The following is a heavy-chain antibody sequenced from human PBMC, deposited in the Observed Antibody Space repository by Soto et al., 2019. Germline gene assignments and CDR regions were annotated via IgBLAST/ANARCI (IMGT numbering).Heavy chain of an antibody. Sequence: GGSLRLSCAASGFTFSDHYMDWVRQAPGKGLEWVGRTRNKANSYTTEYAASVKGRFTISRDDSKNSLYLQMNSLKTEDTAVYYCARLSSGYYKVARNDAFDIWGQGTMVTVSS. J-gene: IGHJ3*02. D-gene: IGHD3-22*01. CDR3: ARLSSGYYKVARNDAFDI. CDR2: TRNKANSYTT. V-gene: IGHV3-72*01. CDR1: GFTFSDHY.